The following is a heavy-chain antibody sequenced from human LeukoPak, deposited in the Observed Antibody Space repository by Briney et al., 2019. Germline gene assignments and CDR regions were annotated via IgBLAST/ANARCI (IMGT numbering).Heavy chain of an antibody. D-gene: IGHD3-10*01. CDR2: ISWDGGST. CDR1: GFTFDVYA. Sequence: GGSLRLSCAASGFTFDVYAMHGVGEAPGKGLEGGSLISWDGGSTYYAVSVRGRFTISRDKTKTSPSRQMNSLSAEDTALSYCATGSGLPGSYFYYMDVCGKGTTVTVSS. CDR3: ATGSGLPGSYFYYMDV. V-gene: IGHV3-43D*04. J-gene: IGHJ6*03.